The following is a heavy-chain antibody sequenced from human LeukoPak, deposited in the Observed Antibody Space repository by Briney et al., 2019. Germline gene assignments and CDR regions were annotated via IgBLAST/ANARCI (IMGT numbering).Heavy chain of an antibody. CDR3: ARSHYDYYFDY. Sequence: SETLSLTCSVSDGSISSSAYYWGWIRQPPGKGLEWIGSIYYSGSTYYNPSLKSRVTISVDTSKNQFSLKLSSVTAADTAVYYCARSHYDYYFDYWGQGTLVTVSS. V-gene: IGHV4-39*07. D-gene: IGHD5-12*01. CDR2: IYYSGST. J-gene: IGHJ4*02. CDR1: DGSISSSAYY.